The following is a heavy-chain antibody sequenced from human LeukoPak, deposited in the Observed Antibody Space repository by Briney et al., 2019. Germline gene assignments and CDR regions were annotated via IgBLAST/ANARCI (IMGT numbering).Heavy chain of an antibody. V-gene: IGHV4-59*01. CDR2: IYYSGST. Sequence: SETLPLTCTVSGGSISSYYWSWIRQPPGKGLEWIGYIYYSGSTNYNPSLKSRVTISVDTSKNQFSLKLSSVTAADTAVYYCARMVVASYYYYGMDVWGQGTTVTVSS. J-gene: IGHJ6*02. CDR3: ARMVVASYYYYGMDV. D-gene: IGHD2-15*01. CDR1: GGSISSYY.